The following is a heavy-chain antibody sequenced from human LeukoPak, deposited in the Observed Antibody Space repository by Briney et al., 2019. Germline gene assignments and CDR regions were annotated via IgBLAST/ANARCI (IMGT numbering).Heavy chain of an antibody. V-gene: IGHV3-9*03. CDR2: ISWNSGSI. D-gene: IGHD5-24*01. CDR3: AKGGEMATIGGYFDY. J-gene: IGHJ4*02. CDR1: GFTFDDYA. Sequence: SLRLSCAASGFTFDDYAMHWVRQAPGKGLEWVSGISWNSGSIGYADSVKGRFTISRDNAKNSLYLQMNSLRAEDMALYYCAKGGEMATIGGYFDYWGQGTLVTVSS.